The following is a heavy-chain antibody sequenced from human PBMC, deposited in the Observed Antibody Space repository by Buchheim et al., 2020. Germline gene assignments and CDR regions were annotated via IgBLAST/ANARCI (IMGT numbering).Heavy chain of an antibody. D-gene: IGHD3-22*01. Sequence: QVQLQQWGAGLLKPSETLSLTFAVYGGSFSGYYWSWIRQPPGTGLEWIGEINHSGRTNYPPSLKSRVTISVDTSKNQFSLKLSSVTAADTAVYYCARGRRTRYYDSSGYYAHFDYWGQGTL. CDR1: GGSFSGYY. CDR2: INHSGRT. CDR3: ARGRRTRYYDSSGYYAHFDY. V-gene: IGHV4-34*01. J-gene: IGHJ4*02.